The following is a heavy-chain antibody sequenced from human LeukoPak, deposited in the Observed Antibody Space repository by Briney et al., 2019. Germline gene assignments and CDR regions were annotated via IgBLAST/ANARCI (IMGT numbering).Heavy chain of an antibody. CDR2: IKHDGSDK. J-gene: IGHJ4*02. CDR1: GFTFSSYW. Sequence: GGPLRLSCAASGFTFSSYWMSWVRQAPGKGLEGVANIKHDGSDKNYVDSVKGRFTISRDNAKNSVYLQMNSLRAEDTAVYYCARDIAMAGDDYWGQGTLVTVSS. V-gene: IGHV3-7*04. CDR3: ARDIAMAGDDY. D-gene: IGHD6-19*01.